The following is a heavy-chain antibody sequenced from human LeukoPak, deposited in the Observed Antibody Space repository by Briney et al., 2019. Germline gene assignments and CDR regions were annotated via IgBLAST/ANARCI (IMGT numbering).Heavy chain of an antibody. Sequence: PGGSLRLSCAASGFTFSNYGMHWVRQAPGKGLEWVAVVFDGGSREDFADSVKGRFTISRDNSKNTVLLQMNSLRAEDTAVYYCARDFKSGYVDSWGQGTLVTVSS. CDR1: GFTFSNYG. CDR3: ARDFKSGYVDS. J-gene: IGHJ4*02. D-gene: IGHD3-3*01. V-gene: IGHV3-33*01. CDR2: VFDGGSRE.